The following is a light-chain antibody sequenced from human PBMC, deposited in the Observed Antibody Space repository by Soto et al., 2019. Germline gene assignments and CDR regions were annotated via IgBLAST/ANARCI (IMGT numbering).Light chain of an antibody. CDR2: GAS. CDR1: QSVSSK. J-gene: IGKJ1*01. CDR3: QHYSTWLWT. V-gene: IGKV3-15*01. Sequence: EIVMTQSPATLSVSPGERATLSCRASQSVSSKLAWYQQKPGQGPRLLIYGASTRATGIPARFSGSGSGTEFTLTISRLQSEDFAVYYCQHYSTWLWTFGKGTKVEI.